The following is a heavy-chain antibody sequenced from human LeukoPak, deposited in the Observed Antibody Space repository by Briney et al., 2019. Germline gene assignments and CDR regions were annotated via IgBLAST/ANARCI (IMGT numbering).Heavy chain of an antibody. Sequence: ASVKVSCQASGYLVNSCGIHWVRQPPGQGLAWMGWSSAYSCDTELAQSFQDRVTLARDISATTMYIELRSLRLDDTAIYYCARDKVGGSELRGRYNSFDPWGQGTLVSVSS. CDR1: GYLVNSCG. V-gene: IGHV1-18*01. CDR3: ARDKVGGSELRGRYNSFDP. CDR2: SSAYSCDT. J-gene: IGHJ5*02. D-gene: IGHD3-16*01.